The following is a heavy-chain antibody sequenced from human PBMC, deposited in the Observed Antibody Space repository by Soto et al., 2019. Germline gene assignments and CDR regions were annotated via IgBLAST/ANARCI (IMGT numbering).Heavy chain of an antibody. J-gene: IGHJ4*02. Sequence: ASVKVSCKASGYTFTSYYMHWVRQAPGQGLEWMGIINPSGGSTSYAQKFQGRVTMTRDTSTSTVYMELSSLRSEDTAVYYCARDRVTMVRGVITTPGYWGQGTLVTVSS. D-gene: IGHD3-10*01. CDR1: GYTFTSYY. CDR2: INPSGGST. CDR3: ARDRVTMVRGVITTPGY. V-gene: IGHV1-46*01.